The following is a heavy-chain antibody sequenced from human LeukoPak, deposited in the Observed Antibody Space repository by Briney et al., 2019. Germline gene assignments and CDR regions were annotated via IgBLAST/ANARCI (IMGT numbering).Heavy chain of an antibody. CDR1: GFTFSSYS. CDR2: ISSSSSYI. V-gene: IGHV3-21*01. CDR3: ARENTMVRGNDY. D-gene: IGHD3-10*01. Sequence: GXSLRLSCAASGFTFSSYSMNWVRQAPGKGLEWVSSISSSSSYIYYADSVKGRFTISRDNAKNSLYLQMNSLRAEDTAVYYCARENTMVRGNDYWGQGTLVTVSS. J-gene: IGHJ4*02.